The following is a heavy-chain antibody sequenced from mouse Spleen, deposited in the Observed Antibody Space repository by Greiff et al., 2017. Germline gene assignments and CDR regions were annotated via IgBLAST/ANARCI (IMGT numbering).Heavy chain of an antibody. V-gene: IGHV2-9*02. CDR3: ASTTAHWYFDV. Sequence: VNVVESGPGLVAPSQSLSITCTVSGLSLTSYGVHWVRQPPGKGLEWLGVIWAGGSTNYNSALMSRLSISKDNSKSQVFLKMNSLQTDDTAMYYCASTTAHWYFDVWGAGTTVTVSS. CDR1: GLSLTSYG. J-gene: IGHJ1*01. D-gene: IGHD1-2*01. CDR2: IWAGGST.